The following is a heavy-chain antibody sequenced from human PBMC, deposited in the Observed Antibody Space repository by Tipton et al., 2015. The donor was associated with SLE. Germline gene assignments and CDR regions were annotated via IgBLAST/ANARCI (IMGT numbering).Heavy chain of an antibody. J-gene: IGHJ4*02. CDR3: ARRAYSSSWRLYFDY. CDR1: GGSISSSSYY. CDR2: IYYSGST. V-gene: IGHV4-39*07. Sequence: TLSLTCTVSGGSISSSSYYWGWIRQPPGKGLEWIGSIYYSGSTYYNPSLKSRVTISVDTSKNQFSLKLSSVTAADTAVYYCARRAYSSSWRLYFDYWGQGTPVTVSS. D-gene: IGHD6-13*01.